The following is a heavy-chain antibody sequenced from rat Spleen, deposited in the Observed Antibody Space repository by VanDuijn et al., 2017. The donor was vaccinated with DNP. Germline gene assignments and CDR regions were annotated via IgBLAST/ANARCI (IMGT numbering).Heavy chain of an antibody. Sequence: EVQLVESGGGLVQPGRSLKLSCAASGIIFSDHYMAWVRQAPTKGLEWVAAIRHDGGSIYYPDSVKGRFTISRDAAKSSLYLQMNSLKSEDTATYYCARGSTSIYWYFDFWGPGTMVTVSS. D-gene: IGHD2-5*01. CDR2: IRHDGGSI. V-gene: IGHV5-20*01. J-gene: IGHJ1*01. CDR3: ARGSTSIYWYFDF. CDR1: GIIFSDHY.